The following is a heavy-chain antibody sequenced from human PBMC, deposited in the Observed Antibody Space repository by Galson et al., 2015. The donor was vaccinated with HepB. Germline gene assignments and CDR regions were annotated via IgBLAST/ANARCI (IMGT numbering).Heavy chain of an antibody. CDR1: GYTFTDYV. Sequence: SVKVSCKASGYTFTDYVVNWVRQAPGQGLEWMGWMNTNTGKPTYAPGFAARFVFSLDTSVTTAYLQISSLETDDTAVYYCARSPLRFLDWLPYYDYYYMDVWGEGTTVTVSS. CDR2: MNTNTGKP. CDR3: ARSPLRFLDWLPYYDYYYMDV. J-gene: IGHJ6*03. D-gene: IGHD3-3*01. V-gene: IGHV7-4-1*02.